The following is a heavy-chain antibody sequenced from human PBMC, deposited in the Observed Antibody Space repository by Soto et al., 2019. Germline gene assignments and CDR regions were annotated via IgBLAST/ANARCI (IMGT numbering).Heavy chain of an antibody. CDR1: GYTFTSYG. CDR2: ISAYNGNT. D-gene: IGHD6-13*01. Sequence: ASVKVSCKASGYTFTSYGISWVRQAPGQGLEWMGWISAYNGNTNYAQKLQGRVTMTTDTSTSTAYMELRSLRSDDTAVYYCARDLISSSWYAWGQDWYDPWGQGTLVTVSS. V-gene: IGHV1-18*01. J-gene: IGHJ5*02. CDR3: ARDLISSSWYAWGQDWYDP.